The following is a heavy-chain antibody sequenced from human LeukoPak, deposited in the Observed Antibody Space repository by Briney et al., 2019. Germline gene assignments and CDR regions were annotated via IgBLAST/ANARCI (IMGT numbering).Heavy chain of an antibody. CDR2: IKQDGSEK. Sequence: GGFLRLSCAASGFTFSSNWMSWVRQAPGEGLEWVAIIKQDGSEKYYVDSVKGRFTISRDNAKNSLYLQMNSLRAEDTAVYFCARDRLENWGQGSLVTVSS. J-gene: IGHJ4*02. V-gene: IGHV3-7*01. CDR1: GFTFSSNW. CDR3: ARDRLEN.